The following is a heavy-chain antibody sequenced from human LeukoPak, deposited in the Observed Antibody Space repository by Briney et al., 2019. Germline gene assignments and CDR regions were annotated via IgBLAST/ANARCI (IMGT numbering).Heavy chain of an antibody. V-gene: IGHV4-34*01. CDR3: AREVGSDYALDY. D-gene: IGHD2-21*01. CDR1: GGSFSGYY. Sequence: SETLSLTCAVYGGSFSGYYWSWIRQPPGKGLEWIGYIYYSGSTYYNPSLKSRVTISVDTSKNQFSLKLSSVTAADTAVYYCAREVGSDYALDYWGQGTLVTVSS. CDR2: IYYSGST. J-gene: IGHJ4*02.